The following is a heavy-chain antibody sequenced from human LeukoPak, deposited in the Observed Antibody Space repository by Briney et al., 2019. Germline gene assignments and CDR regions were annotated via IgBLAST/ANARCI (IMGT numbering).Heavy chain of an antibody. D-gene: IGHD6-19*01. CDR3: ARDPVAGPPYYFDY. CDR1: GFTFSSYE. V-gene: IGHV3-48*03. Sequence: GGSLRLSCAASGFTFSSYEMNWVRQAPGKGLEWVSYISSSGSTIYYAGSVKGRFTISRDNAKNSLYLQMNSLRAEDTAVYYCARDPVAGPPYYFDYWGQGTLVTVSS. J-gene: IGHJ4*02. CDR2: ISSSGSTI.